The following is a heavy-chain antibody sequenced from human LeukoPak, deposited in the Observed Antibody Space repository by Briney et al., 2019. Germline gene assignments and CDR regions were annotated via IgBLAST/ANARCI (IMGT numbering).Heavy chain of an antibody. D-gene: IGHD3-3*01. CDR1: GGTFSSHS. J-gene: IGHJ5*02. Sequence: AASVKVSCKASGGTFSSHSFNWVRQTPGQGLEWMGGIIPLSTTTKYAPNFQGRVTITADESTRTVFMELSSLRSDDTAVYYCARAGETIFGAPNWFDPWGQGTLVTVSS. V-gene: IGHV1-69*01. CDR3: ARAGETIFGAPNWFDP. CDR2: IIPLSTTT.